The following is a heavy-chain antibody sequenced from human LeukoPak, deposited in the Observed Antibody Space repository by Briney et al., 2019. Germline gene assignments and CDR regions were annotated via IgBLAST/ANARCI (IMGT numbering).Heavy chain of an antibody. J-gene: IGHJ4*02. D-gene: IGHD1-26*01. Sequence: GGSLRLSCAASGFTISSYAMSWGRQAQGKGLEWVSAISGSGCSTYYAASVKGRFTISRDNSKNTLYLQMTSLRAEDTAVYYCAKDLSTVGATSFDYWGQGTLVTVSS. V-gene: IGHV3-23*01. CDR3: AKDLSTVGATSFDY. CDR1: GFTISSYA. CDR2: ISGSGCST.